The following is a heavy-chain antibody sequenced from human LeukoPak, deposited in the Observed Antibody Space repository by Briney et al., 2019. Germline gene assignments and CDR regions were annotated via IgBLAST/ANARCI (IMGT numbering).Heavy chain of an antibody. CDR1: GGSISSYH. J-gene: IGHJ5*02. V-gene: IGHV4-4*09. CDR2: IYTSGST. Sequence: SETLSLTCTVSGGSISSYHWSWIRQPPGKGLEWIGYIYTSGSTNYNPSLKSRVTISVDTSKNQFSLKLSSVTAADTAVYYCAGYNWDYFGSGWFDPWGQGTLVTISS. CDR3: AGYNWDYFGSGWFDP. D-gene: IGHD1-7*01.